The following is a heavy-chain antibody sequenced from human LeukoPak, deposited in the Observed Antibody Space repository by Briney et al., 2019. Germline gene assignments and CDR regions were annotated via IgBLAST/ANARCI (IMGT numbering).Heavy chain of an antibody. J-gene: IGHJ4*02. D-gene: IGHD4-17*01. CDR1: GASINNYY. V-gene: IGHV4-4*07. Sequence: SETLSLTCTVSGASINNYYWNWIRQPAGKGLEWIGHLYTSGSTNYNPSLKSRVTISVDTSKNQFSLKLSSVTAADTAVYYCAREVFYDYGDRFDYWGQGTLVTVSS. CDR3: AREVFYDYGDRFDY. CDR2: LYTSGST.